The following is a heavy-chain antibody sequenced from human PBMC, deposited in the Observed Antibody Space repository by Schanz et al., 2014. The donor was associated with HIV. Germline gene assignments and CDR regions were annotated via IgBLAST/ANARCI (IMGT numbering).Heavy chain of an antibody. CDR2: VSGNANT. J-gene: IGHJ5*01. CDR3: AKAGQLVTKEYWFDS. Sequence: QVLLQESGPRLMKPSETVSLSCTVSSGSIRTHHWNWIRQSAGKGLEWIGRVSGNANTDYNPSLTSRVNMSIEGSSSHFSLKLKPVTAADTAVYFCAKAGQLVTKEYWFDSWGQGTLVIVSS. V-gene: IGHV4-4*07. D-gene: IGHD6-6*01. CDR1: SGSIRTHH.